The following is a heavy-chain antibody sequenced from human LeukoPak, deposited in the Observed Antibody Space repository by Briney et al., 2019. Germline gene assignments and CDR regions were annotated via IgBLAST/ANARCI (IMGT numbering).Heavy chain of an antibody. V-gene: IGHV3-21*01. CDR1: GFMFSSNW. CDR2: ISSSSSYI. Sequence: GGSLRLSCAASGFMFSSNWMSWVRQAPGKGLEWVSSISSSSSYIYYADSVKGRFTISRDNAKNSLYLQMNSLRAEDTAVYYCAREGHGLLWFGELIDYWGQGTLVTVSS. J-gene: IGHJ4*02. D-gene: IGHD3-10*01. CDR3: AREGHGLLWFGELIDY.